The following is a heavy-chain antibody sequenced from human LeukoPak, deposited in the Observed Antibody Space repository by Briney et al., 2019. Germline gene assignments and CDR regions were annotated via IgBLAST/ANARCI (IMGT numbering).Heavy chain of an antibody. V-gene: IGHV4-39*01. CDR2: IHYSGST. Sequence: PSETLSLTCTVSGGSISYSSYYWGWIRQPPGKGLEWIGSIHYSGSTYYNPSLKSRVTISVDTSKNQFSLKLTSVTAADTAVYYCAKGQQLRWFDPWGQGTLVTVSS. D-gene: IGHD6-13*01. CDR1: GGSISYSSYY. CDR3: AKGQQLRWFDP. J-gene: IGHJ5*02.